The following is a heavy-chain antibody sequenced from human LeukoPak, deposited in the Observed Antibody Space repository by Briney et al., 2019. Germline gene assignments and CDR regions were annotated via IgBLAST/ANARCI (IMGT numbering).Heavy chain of an antibody. V-gene: IGHV1-3*03. J-gene: IGHJ4*02. CDR3: ARDRYSSGWYYFDY. CDR2: INAGNGNT. D-gene: IGHD6-19*01. Sequence: ASVKVSCKASGGTFSNYAISWVRQAPGQGLEWMGWINAGNGNTKYSQEFQGRVTITRDTSASTAYMELSSLRSEDMAVYYCARDRYSSGWYYFDYWGQGTLVTVSS. CDR1: GGTFSNYA.